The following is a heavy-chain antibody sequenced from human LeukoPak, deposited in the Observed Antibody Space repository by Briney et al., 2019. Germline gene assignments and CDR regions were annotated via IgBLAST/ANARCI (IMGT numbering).Heavy chain of an antibody. CDR2: ISYDGSNK. CDR1: GFTFSSYG. V-gene: IGHV3-30*18. Sequence: GGSLRLSCAASGFTFSSYGMHWVRQAPGKGLEWVSVISYDGSNKYYADSVKGRFTISRDNSKNTLYLQMNSLRAEDTAVYYCAKREWELLVGDAFDIWGQGTMVTVSS. CDR3: AKREWELLVGDAFDI. J-gene: IGHJ3*02. D-gene: IGHD1-26*01.